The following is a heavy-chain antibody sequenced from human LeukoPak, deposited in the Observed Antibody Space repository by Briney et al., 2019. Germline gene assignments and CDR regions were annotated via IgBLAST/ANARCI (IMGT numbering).Heavy chain of an antibody. CDR3: AKDLTTYYYDSSGYPTPPDY. CDR1: GFTFSSYG. CDR2: ISYDGSNK. Sequence: GGSLRLSCAASGFTFSSYGMHWVRQAPGKGLEWVAVISYDGSNKYYADSVKGRFTISRDNSKNTLYLQMNSLRAEDTAVYYCAKDLTTYYYDSSGYPTPPDYWGQGTLVTVSS. V-gene: IGHV3-30*18. D-gene: IGHD3-22*01. J-gene: IGHJ4*02.